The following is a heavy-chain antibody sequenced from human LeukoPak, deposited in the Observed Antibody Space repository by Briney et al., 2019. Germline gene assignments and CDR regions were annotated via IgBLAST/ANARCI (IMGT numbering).Heavy chain of an antibody. Sequence: PGGSLRLSCVASGFTFSSSWMSWVRQAPGKGLEWVANIKQDGSEKSYEESVRGRFTICRDNAKNSLYLQLNSLRAEDTALYYCARDNPPDYWGQGTLVTVSS. CDR2: IKQDGSEK. V-gene: IGHV3-7*03. J-gene: IGHJ4*02. CDR3: ARDNPPDY. CDR1: GFTFSSSW.